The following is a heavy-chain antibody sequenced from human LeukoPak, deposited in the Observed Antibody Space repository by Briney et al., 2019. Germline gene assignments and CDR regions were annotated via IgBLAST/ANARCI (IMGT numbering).Heavy chain of an antibody. V-gene: IGHV3-15*01. J-gene: IGHJ6*02. CDR3: TTDEDWNYARKDV. CDR1: GFTFNYAW. D-gene: IGHD1-7*01. CDR2: TLSEIDGGTT. Sequence: GGSLRLFCAASGFTFNYAWMSWVRQVPGKGLEWVGQTLSEIDGGTTDYATPVKGRFTISRDDSKSTLYLQMNSLKIEDTAVYYCTTDEDWNYARKDVWGQGATVVVSS.